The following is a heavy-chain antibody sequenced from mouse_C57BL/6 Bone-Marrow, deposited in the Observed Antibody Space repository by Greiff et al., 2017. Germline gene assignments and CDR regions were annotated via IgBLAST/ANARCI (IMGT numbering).Heavy chain of an antibody. Sequence: EVKLMESGPELVKPGASVKMSCKASGYTFTDYNMHWVKQSHGKSLEWIGYINPNNGGTSYNQKFKGKATLTVNKSSSTAYMELRSLTSEDSAVYYCARRETGTGFDYWGQGTTLTVSS. D-gene: IGHD4-1*01. J-gene: IGHJ2*01. CDR2: INPNNGGT. CDR1: GYTFTDYN. V-gene: IGHV1-22*01. CDR3: ARRETGTGFDY.